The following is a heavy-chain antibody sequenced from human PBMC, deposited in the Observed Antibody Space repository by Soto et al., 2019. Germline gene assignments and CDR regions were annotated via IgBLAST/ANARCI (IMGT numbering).Heavy chain of an antibody. D-gene: IGHD2-15*01. CDR2: IYPGDSDT. CDR1: GYSFTSYW. CDR3: ARGFPSASRGLDY. J-gene: IGHJ4*02. V-gene: IGHV5-51*01. Sequence: PGESLKISCKGSGYSFTSYWIGWGRQMPGKGLEWMGIIYPGDSDTKYSPSFQGQVTISADKSISTAYLQWSSLKASDTAMYYCARGFPSASRGLDYWGQGTLVTVSS.